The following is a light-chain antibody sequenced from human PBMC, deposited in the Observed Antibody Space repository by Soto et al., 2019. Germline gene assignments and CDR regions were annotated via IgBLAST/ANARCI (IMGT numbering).Light chain of an antibody. CDR3: CSYAGSFSWV. J-gene: IGLJ2*01. CDR1: SRDVRGYNF. V-gene: IGLV2-11*01. Sequence: QSALTQPRAVSESPGQSLTISCTGSSRDVRGYNFVSWYQQHPGKAPKLILYDVNTRPSGVPDRISGSKSGSTAYLTISGLQAEDEADYYCCSYAGSFSWVFGGGTKLTVL. CDR2: DVN.